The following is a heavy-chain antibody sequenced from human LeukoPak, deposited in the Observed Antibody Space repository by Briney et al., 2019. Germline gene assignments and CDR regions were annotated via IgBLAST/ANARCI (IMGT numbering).Heavy chain of an antibody. Sequence: GGSLRLSCAASGFTFSNAWMSWVRQAPGKGLEWVGRIKSKTDGGTTDYAAPVKGRFTISRDDSKNTLYLQMNSLKTEDTAVYYCTTTVTNLVVPAPYYYYYMDVWGKGTTVTVSS. J-gene: IGHJ6*03. CDR3: TTTVTNLVVPAPYYYYYMDV. CDR2: IKSKTDGGTT. V-gene: IGHV3-15*01. CDR1: GFTFSNAW. D-gene: IGHD2-2*01.